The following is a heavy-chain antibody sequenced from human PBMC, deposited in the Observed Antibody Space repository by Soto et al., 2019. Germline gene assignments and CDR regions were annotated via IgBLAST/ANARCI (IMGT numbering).Heavy chain of an antibody. Sequence: QVQLVESGGGVVQPGRSLRLYYAASGFTFSSYGMHWVRQAPGKGLEWVAVISYDGSNKYYADSVKGRFTISRDNSKNTLYLQMNSLRAEDTAVYYCAKHLGELRYYFDSWGQGTLVTVSS. J-gene: IGHJ4*02. CDR1: GFTFSSYG. CDR2: ISYDGSNK. D-gene: IGHD3-10*01. CDR3: AKHLGELRYYFDS. V-gene: IGHV3-30*18.